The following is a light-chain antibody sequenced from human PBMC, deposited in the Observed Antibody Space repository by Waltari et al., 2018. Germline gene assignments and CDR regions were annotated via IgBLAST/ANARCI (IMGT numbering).Light chain of an antibody. V-gene: IGKV3-15*01. J-gene: IGKJ2*01. CDR1: QSISTN. Sequence: IVMTQSPATLSVSPGERATLPCTASQSISTNLAWFQENPGQAPRLLIYGASTRATGVPARFSGSGSGTYFTLVISSLRSEDFAVYYCQHYDKWLRYSFGQGTKVEIK. CDR3: QHYDKWLRYS. CDR2: GAS.